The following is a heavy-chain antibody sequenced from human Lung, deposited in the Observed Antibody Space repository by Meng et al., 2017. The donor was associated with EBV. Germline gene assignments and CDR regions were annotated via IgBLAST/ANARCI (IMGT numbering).Heavy chain of an antibody. CDR2: IHHSGRT. D-gene: IGHD2-21*01. Sequence: QVQLQESGPGLVHPSGTLSLTCAFSGGSIIIGNWWSWVRQSPGKGLEWIGEIHHSGRTNYNPSLKSRITMSLDKPKNQFSLKLSSVTAADTAVYYCARDSDSAYSLGYWGQGTLVTVSS. CDR3: ARDSDSAYSLGY. CDR1: GGSIIIGNW. J-gene: IGHJ4*02. V-gene: IGHV4-4*02.